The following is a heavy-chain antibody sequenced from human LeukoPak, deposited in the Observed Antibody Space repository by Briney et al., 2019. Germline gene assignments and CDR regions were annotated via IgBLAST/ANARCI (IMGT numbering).Heavy chain of an antibody. V-gene: IGHV3-30-3*01. Sequence: PGGSLRLSCAASGCTFRNYVIHWVRQAPGKGLEWVAVTSSDLNVKLYADSVKGRFTISRDISKNTLYLQMNSLRAEDTALYYCARGYYYGSRSYAYFDYWGQGTLVTVSS. CDR2: TSSDLNVK. D-gene: IGHD3-10*01. J-gene: IGHJ4*02. CDR1: GCTFRNYV. CDR3: ARGYYYGSRSYAYFDY.